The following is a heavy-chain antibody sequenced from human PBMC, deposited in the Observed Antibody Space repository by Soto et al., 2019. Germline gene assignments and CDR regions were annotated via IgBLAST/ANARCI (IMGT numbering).Heavy chain of an antibody. J-gene: IGHJ4*02. CDR3: AGLDGGSYSDDY. CDR2: IYYSWST. D-gene: IGHD1-26*01. CDR1: GGAISGYY. V-gene: IGHV4-59*12. Sequence: SETLSLTCTVSGGAISGYYWSWIRQPPGKGLEWIGDIYYSWSTNYNPSLKSRVTISLDTSKNQFSLKLSSVTGADTAGYYCAGLDGGSYSDDYWGRGTLVTVSS.